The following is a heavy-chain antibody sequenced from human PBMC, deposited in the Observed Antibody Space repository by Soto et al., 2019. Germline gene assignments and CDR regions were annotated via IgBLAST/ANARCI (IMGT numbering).Heavy chain of an antibody. CDR3: AKDANYYDSSGYLDY. Sequence: GGSLRLSCAASGFTFSSYAMSWVRQAPGKGLEWVSAISGSGGSTYYADSVKGRFTISRDNSKNTLYLQMNSLRAEDTAVYYCAKDANYYDSSGYLDYWGQGTLVTVAS. V-gene: IGHV3-23*01. D-gene: IGHD3-22*01. J-gene: IGHJ4*02. CDR1: GFTFSSYA. CDR2: ISGSGGST.